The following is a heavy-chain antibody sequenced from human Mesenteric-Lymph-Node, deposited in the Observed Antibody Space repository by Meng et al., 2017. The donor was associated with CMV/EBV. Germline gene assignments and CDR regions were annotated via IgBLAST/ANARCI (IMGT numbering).Heavy chain of an antibody. CDR1: GYSINRGFY. CDR2: IYHSGMT. D-gene: IGHD6-19*01. V-gene: IGHV4-38-2*02. Sequence: SETLSLTCTVSGYSINRGFYWGWIRQPPGKGLEWIGTIYHSGMTYYNSSLKSRVTISVDTSKYQLSLILSSVTAADTAVYYCARDRNAVAGNFGVYYYGMDVWGQGTTVTVSS. CDR3: ARDRNAVAGNFGVYYYGMDV. J-gene: IGHJ6*02.